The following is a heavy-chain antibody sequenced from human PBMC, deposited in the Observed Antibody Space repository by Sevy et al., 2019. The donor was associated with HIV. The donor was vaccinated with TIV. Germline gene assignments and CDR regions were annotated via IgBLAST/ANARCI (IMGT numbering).Heavy chain of an antibody. V-gene: IGHV3-48*02. J-gene: IGHJ4*02. D-gene: IGHD6-19*01. CDR2: ISTSSSTI. Sequence: GGSLRLSCAASGFSFSTYSMNWVRQAPGKGLEWVSYISTSSSTIYYADSVKGRFTNSRDNAKRSLYLQMNSLRDEDTAVYYCARVAAVASTLYYFDFWCQGTLVTVSS. CDR1: GFSFSTYS. CDR3: ARVAAVASTLYYFDF.